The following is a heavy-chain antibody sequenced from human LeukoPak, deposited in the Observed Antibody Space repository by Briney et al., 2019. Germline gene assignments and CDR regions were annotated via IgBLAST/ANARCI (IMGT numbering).Heavy chain of an antibody. V-gene: IGHV4-38-2*02. CDR1: GYSMSSGYY. Sequence: SETLSLTCTVSGYSMSSGYYWGWIRQPPERGLEWIGSMYHTGSTYYNPSLKSRVTISVDKSKNQFSLKLSSVTAADTAVYYCARVRSSGWYVAHDAFDIWGQGTMVTVSS. D-gene: IGHD6-19*01. J-gene: IGHJ3*02. CDR2: MYHTGST. CDR3: ARVRSSGWYVAHDAFDI.